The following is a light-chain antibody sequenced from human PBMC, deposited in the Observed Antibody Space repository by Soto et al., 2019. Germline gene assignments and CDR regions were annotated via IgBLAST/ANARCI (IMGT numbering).Light chain of an antibody. CDR2: DAS. CDR3: QQYVNALT. J-gene: IGKJ4*01. V-gene: IGKV1-33*01. CDR1: QDINNH. Sequence: DIQMTQYPSSLSASAGDRVTITCQASQDINNHLNWYQQKAGKAPKLLINDASNLETGVPSRFSGSGSGTDFTLTISGLQPEDIATYYCQQYVNALTFGGGTKVEIK.